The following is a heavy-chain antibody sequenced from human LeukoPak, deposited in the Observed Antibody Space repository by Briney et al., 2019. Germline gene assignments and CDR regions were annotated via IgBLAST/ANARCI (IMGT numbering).Heavy chain of an antibody. J-gene: IGHJ4*02. Sequence: RPGGSLRLSCAASGFTCDDYGMSWVRQAPGKGLEWVSGINWNGGSTGYAGLGKGRFTNSRDNAKNSLYLQMNSLRAEDTALYYCARASGYSSSWYGSVYWGQGTLVTVSS. V-gene: IGHV3-20*04. D-gene: IGHD6-13*01. CDR1: GFTCDDYG. CDR3: ARASGYSSSWYGSVY. CDR2: INWNGGST.